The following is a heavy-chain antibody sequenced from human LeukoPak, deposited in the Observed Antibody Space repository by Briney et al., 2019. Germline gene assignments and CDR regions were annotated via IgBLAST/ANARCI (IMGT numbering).Heavy chain of an antibody. CDR1: GYRFTGCY. CDR2: INPNSGVT. J-gene: IGHJ4*02. CDR3: ARQQEVSGYFDY. Sequence: GASVKVSCKASGYRFTGCYMHWVRQAPGRGLEWMGWINPNSGVTNYAQNFQGRVSMTRDTSISTAYTELSRLRSDDTAVYYCARQQEVSGYFDYWGQGTLVTVSS. D-gene: IGHD3-16*02. V-gene: IGHV1-2*02.